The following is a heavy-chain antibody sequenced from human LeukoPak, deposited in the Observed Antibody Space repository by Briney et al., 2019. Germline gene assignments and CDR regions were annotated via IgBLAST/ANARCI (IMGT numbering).Heavy chain of an antibody. CDR2: IWYDGSNK. Sequence: GGSLRLSCAASGFTFSSYSMNWVRQAPGKGLEWVAVIWYDGSNKYYADSVKGRFTISRDNSKNTLYLQMNSLRAEDTAVYYCARDKVTNYFDYWGQGTLVTVSS. CDR1: GFTFSSYS. J-gene: IGHJ4*02. V-gene: IGHV3-33*08. CDR3: ARDKVTNYFDY. D-gene: IGHD4-11*01.